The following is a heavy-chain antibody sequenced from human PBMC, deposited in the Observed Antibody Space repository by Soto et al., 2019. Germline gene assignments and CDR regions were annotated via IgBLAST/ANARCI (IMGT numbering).Heavy chain of an antibody. CDR1: GYTFTGYY. D-gene: IGHD3-10*01. V-gene: IGHV1-2*04. Sequence: QVQLVQSGAEVKKPGASVKVSCKASGYTFTGYYMHWVLQAPGQGLEWMGWINPNSDGTNYAQKFQGWVTMTRDTFIMTAHMDLSRQTSDDTSVEYEAMTVHDAGIDTLDIRGKGTMVTVSA. J-gene: IGHJ3*02. CDR2: INPNSDGT. CDR3: AMTVHDAGIDTLDI.